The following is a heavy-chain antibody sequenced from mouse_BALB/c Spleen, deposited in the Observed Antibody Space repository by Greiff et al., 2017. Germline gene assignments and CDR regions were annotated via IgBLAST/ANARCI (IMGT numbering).Heavy chain of an antibody. CDR1: GFTFSSYA. Sequence: EVKVVESGGGLVKPGGSLKLSCAASGFTFSSYAMSWVRQTPEKRLEWVASISSGGSTYYPDSVKGRFTISRDNARNILYLQMSSLRSEDTAMYYCARDRPFAYWGQGTTLTVSS. V-gene: IGHV5-6-5*01. CDR3: ARDRPFAY. J-gene: IGHJ2*01. CDR2: ISSGGST.